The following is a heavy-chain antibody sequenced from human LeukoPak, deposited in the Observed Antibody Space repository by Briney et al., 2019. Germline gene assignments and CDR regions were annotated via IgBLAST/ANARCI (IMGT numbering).Heavy chain of an antibody. CDR1: GLIVSTCF. CDR3: AKVTFRDQLLYFGAFDI. J-gene: IGHJ3*02. CDR2: ISGSGVST. D-gene: IGHD2-2*02. Sequence: GGSLRLSCAASGLIVSTCFMSWVRQAPGKGLEWVSAISGSGVSTNYADSVKGRFTISRDNSKNTLYLQMNSLRAEDTAVYYCAKVTFRDQLLYFGAFDIWGQGTMVTVSS. V-gene: IGHV3-23*01.